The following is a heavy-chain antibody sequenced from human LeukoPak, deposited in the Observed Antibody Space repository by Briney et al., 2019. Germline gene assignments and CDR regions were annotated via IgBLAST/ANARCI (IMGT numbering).Heavy chain of an antibody. Sequence: SETLPLTCCVSGASISSGSNYWGWIRKPPGKTLEWIGSIYYNGCTYFTSYLQNQVIIIIETPKNHFSQTLISLHAADTVVCYCARSDGYALVDIWGQGTMVTASS. D-gene: IGHD3-16*01. CDR2: IYYNGCT. V-gene: IGHV4-39*07. CDR1: GASISSGSNY. CDR3: ARSDGYALVDI. J-gene: IGHJ3*02.